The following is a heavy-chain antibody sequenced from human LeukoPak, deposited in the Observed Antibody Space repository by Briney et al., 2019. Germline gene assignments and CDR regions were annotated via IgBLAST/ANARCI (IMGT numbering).Heavy chain of an antibody. J-gene: IGHJ4*02. D-gene: IGHD3-10*01. CDR1: GYSFTSYW. V-gene: IGHV5-51*01. CDR2: IYPGDSDT. CDR3: ARTKDYYGSGSYYNMPDY. Sequence: GESLKISCKGSGYSFTSYWIGWVRQMPGKGLEWMGIIYPGDSDTRYSPSFQGQVTISADKSISTAYLQWGSLKASDTAMYYCARTKDYYGSGSYYNMPDYWGQGTLVTVSS.